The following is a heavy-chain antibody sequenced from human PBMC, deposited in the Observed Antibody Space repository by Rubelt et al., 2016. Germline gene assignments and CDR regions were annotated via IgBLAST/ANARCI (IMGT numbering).Heavy chain of an antibody. Sequence: QVQLVQSGAEVKKPGASVKVSCKASGYTFTSYGISWVRQAPGQGLEWMGWISDYNDDKKYAQKRQGRVTMTTDTSTSTAYMGLSSLRSEDTAVYYCARSKDTAMVTDADWYFDLWGRGTLVTVSS. D-gene: IGHD5-18*01. CDR2: ISDYNDDK. CDR1: GYTFTSYG. V-gene: IGHV1-18*01. CDR3: ARSKDTAMVTDADWYFDL. J-gene: IGHJ2*01.